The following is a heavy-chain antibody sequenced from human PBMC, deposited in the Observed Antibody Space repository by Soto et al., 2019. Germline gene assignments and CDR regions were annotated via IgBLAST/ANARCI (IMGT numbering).Heavy chain of an antibody. D-gene: IGHD3-10*01. Sequence: GGSLRLSCAASGFTFDDYAMHWVWQAPWKGLEWVSGISWNSGSIGYADSVKGRFTISRDNAKNSMDRQMNSLSSVTAAYTAVYYCAGDYGSTGSGSYRFDFWGQGTLVTVSS. CDR3: AGDYGSTGSGSYRFDF. CDR2: ISWNSGSI. V-gene: IGHV3-9*01. J-gene: IGHJ4*02. CDR1: GFTFDDYA.